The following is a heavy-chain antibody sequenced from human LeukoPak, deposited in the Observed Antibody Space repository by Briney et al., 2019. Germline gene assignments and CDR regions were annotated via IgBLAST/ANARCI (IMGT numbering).Heavy chain of an antibody. J-gene: IGHJ6*02. Sequence: SETLSLTCTVSGGSISSYSWSWIRQPPGKGLEWIGYIYHSGSTYYNPSLKSRVTISVDRSKNQFSLKLSSVTAADTAVYYCARGRGGSPMEYYGMDVWGQGTTVTVSS. V-gene: IGHV4-30-2*01. CDR3: ARGRGGSPMEYYGMDV. D-gene: IGHD2-15*01. CDR2: IYHSGST. CDR1: GGSISSYS.